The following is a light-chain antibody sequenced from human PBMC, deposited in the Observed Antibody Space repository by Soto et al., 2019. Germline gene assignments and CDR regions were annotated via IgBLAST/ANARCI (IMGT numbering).Light chain of an antibody. CDR3: QQYGSSPLVT. V-gene: IGKV3-20*01. CDR1: QTVSITY. CDR2: GAS. Sequence: VLTQSPGTLSLSPGESATLSCRAIQTVSITYLTWYQQKPGQAPRLLIYGASSRATGIPDRFSGSGSGTDFTLTISRLEPEDFAVYYCQQYGSSPLVTFGQGTRLEIK. J-gene: IGKJ5*01.